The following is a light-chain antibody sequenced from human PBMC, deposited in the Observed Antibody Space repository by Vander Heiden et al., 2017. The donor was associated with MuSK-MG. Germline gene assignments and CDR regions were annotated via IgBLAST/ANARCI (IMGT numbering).Light chain of an antibody. J-gene: IGKJ1*01. V-gene: IGKV1-39*01. CDR2: AAS. CDR3: HQSYGTPRT. CDR1: QSISSY. Sequence: DIQMTQSPSSLSASEGDRVTITCRASQSISSYLNWYQQKPGKAPKLLIYAASSLQSAVPSRFSGSGSGTDFTLTISRLQPEDFATYYCHQSYGTPRTFGQGTKVEIK.